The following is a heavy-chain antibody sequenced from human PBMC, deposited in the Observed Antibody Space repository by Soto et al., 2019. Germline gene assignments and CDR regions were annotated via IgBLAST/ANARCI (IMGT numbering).Heavy chain of an antibody. CDR2: ISTYNGNT. D-gene: IGHD3-10*01. V-gene: IGHV1-18*01. CDR1: GYTFTNYA. CDR3: ARAADPMVRGVTGSEETDFDY. Sequence: QVQLVQSGAEVKKPGASVKVSCKASGYTFTNYAISWVRQAPGQGLDWMGWISTYNGNTNYAQKLQDRVTMTTDTSTGTAYMELRSLRSDDTAVYYCARAADPMVRGVTGSEETDFDYWGQGTLVTVSS. J-gene: IGHJ4*02.